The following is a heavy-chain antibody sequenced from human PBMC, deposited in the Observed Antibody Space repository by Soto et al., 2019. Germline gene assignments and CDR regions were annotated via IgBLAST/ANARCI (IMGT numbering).Heavy chain of an antibody. Sequence: PSETLSFTCTVSGGSISSYYWSWIRQPPGKGLEWIGYIYYSGSTNYNLSLKSRVTISVDTSKNQFSLKLSSVTAADTAVYYCARGRSGGSSYPYYYGMDVWGQGTTVTVSS. CDR3: ARGRSGGSSYPYYYGMDV. J-gene: IGHJ6*02. V-gene: IGHV4-59*01. CDR1: GGSISSYY. D-gene: IGHD6-13*01. CDR2: IYYSGST.